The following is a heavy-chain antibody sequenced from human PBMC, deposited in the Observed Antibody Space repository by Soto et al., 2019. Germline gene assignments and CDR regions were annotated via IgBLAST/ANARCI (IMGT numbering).Heavy chain of an antibody. D-gene: IGHD3-22*01. CDR2: ISYDGSNK. CDR1: GFTFSSYA. V-gene: IGHV3-30-3*01. CDR3: ARDHYYYDSSGLEY. Sequence: QVQLVESGGSVVQPGRSLRLSCAASGFTFSSYAMHWVRQAPGKGLEWVAVISYDGSNKYYADSVKGRFTISRDNSKNTLYVQMNSLRAEDTAVYYCARDHYYYDSSGLEYWGQGTLVTVSS. J-gene: IGHJ4*02.